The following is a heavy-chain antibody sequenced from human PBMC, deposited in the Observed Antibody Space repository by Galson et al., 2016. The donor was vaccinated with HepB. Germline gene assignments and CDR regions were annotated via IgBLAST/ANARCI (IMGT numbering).Heavy chain of an antibody. D-gene: IGHD6-19*01. CDR1: GGSVSSDYY. V-gene: IGHV4-39*01. CDR2: LYSGEST. J-gene: IGHJ6*03. Sequence: TLSLTCIVSGGSVSSDYYWGWIRQPPGRGLEWIGSLYSGESTYYNPSLKSRVTISVDTSKNQFSLRLNSVTAADTGVYYCATGIVVAGNYYYYYMDVWGKGTTVTVSS. CDR3: ATGIVVAGNYYYYYMDV.